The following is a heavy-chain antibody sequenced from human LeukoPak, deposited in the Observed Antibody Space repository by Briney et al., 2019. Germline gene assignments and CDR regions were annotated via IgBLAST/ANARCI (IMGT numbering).Heavy chain of an antibody. CDR3: ARFLNYYDAFDI. D-gene: IGHD3-10*01. CDR1: GGTFSSYA. V-gene: IGHV1-8*03. Sequence: ASVKVTCKASGGTFSSYAISWVRQATGQGLEWMGWMNPNSGNTGYAQKFQGRVTITRDTSISTAYMELSSLRSEDTGVYYCARFLNYYDAFDIWGQGTMVTVSS. J-gene: IGHJ3*02. CDR2: MNPNSGNT.